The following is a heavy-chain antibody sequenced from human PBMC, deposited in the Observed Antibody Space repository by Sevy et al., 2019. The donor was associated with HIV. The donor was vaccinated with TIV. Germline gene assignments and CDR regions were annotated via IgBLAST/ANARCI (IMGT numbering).Heavy chain of an antibody. CDR2: ISGSGGST. V-gene: IGHV3-23*01. CDR3: ATKRELPPRYYFDY. D-gene: IGHD1-26*01. CDR1: GFTFSSYA. J-gene: IGHJ4*02. Sequence: GESLKISCAASGFTFSSYAMSWVRQAPGKGLEWVSAISGSGGSTYYADSVKGQFTISRDNSKNTLYLQMNSLRAEDTAVYYCATKRELPPRYYFDYWGQGTLVTVSS.